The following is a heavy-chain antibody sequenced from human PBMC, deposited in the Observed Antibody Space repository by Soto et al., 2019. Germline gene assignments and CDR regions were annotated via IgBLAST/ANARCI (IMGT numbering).Heavy chain of an antibody. D-gene: IGHD6-19*01. CDR3: ARVHVMVVAGSTFDY. CDR1: GYSISIGSY. CDR2: IYHGGTT. V-gene: IGHV4-38-2*02. J-gene: IGHJ4*01. Sequence: SETLSLTCTVSGYSISIGSYWAWIRQPPGKGPEWIASIYHGGTTFYNPSLKSRITISVDTSNNQFSLKLTSVTAADTAVYYCARVHVMVVAGSTFDYWGHGTLVTVSS.